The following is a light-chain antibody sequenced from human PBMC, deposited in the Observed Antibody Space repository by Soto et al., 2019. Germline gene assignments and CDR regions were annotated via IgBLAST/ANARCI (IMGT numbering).Light chain of an antibody. CDR2: AAS. J-gene: IGKJ4*01. Sequence: DIQLTQSTCFLSASVGDRVTITCRASQGVSDYLAWYQQEPGKAPKLLIYAASTLQSGVPSRFNGSGSGTEFPLTNFSLQPVDFASSYCHQFNGSPLTFGGGTKVE. CDR3: HQFNGSPLT. V-gene: IGKV1-9*01. CDR1: QGVSDY.